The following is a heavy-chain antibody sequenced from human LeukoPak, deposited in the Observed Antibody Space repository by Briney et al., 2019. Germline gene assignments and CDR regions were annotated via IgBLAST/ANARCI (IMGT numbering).Heavy chain of an antibody. D-gene: IGHD3-10*01. CDR3: ARRKGFGEGYFDS. J-gene: IGHJ4*02. V-gene: IGHV4-39*01. CDR1: GGSISNYY. Sequence: SETLSLTCTVSGGSISNYYWGWIRQPPGMGLGWIGSIYYSRSTYYSPSLKSRVTISVDTSKNQFSLKLTSVTAADTAVYYCARRKGFGEGYFDSWGQGTLVTVSS. CDR2: IYYSRST.